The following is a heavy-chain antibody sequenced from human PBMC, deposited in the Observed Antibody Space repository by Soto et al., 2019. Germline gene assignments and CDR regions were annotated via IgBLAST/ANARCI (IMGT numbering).Heavy chain of an antibody. D-gene: IGHD1-26*01. J-gene: IGHJ3*02. CDR2: ILVSGST. CDR3: AKATTTSGGAFEI. V-gene: IGHV3-23*01. Sequence: PGGSLSVLCAVPALTCSTYDMGRVGQGPGKGLEWVSTILVSGSTHYEDSVKGRFTSSRDTSKNTVYLQMNSLTAWDTAFYYCAKATTTSGGAFEIYGQGTMVTVSS. CDR1: ALTCSTYD.